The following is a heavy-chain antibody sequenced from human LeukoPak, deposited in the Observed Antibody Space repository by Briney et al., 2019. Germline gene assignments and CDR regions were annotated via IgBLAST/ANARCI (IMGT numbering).Heavy chain of an antibody. J-gene: IGHJ3*02. V-gene: IGHV1-18*01. Sequence: ASVKVSCKASGYTFTNYGISWVRQAPGQGLEWMGWISAYNGNTNYAQKLQGRVTMTTDTSTSTAYMELRSLRSDDTAVYYCARDGLYCTNGVCSSDIWGQGTLVTVSS. CDR3: ARDGLYCTNGVCSSDI. CDR2: ISAYNGNT. CDR1: GYTFTNYG. D-gene: IGHD2-8*01.